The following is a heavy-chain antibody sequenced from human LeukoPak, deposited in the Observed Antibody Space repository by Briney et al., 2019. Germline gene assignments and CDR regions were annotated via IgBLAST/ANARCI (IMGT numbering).Heavy chain of an antibody. CDR2: IGANGLST. V-gene: IGHV3-23*01. J-gene: IGHJ6*03. D-gene: IGHD3-22*01. CDR1: GFTFSGYG. Sequence: GGSLRLSCAASGFTFSGYGMNWVRQAPGKGLEWVSVIGANGLSTYYADSVKGRFTISRDNYKNTLYLQMNSLRVEDTALYYCAKNGASSGYSAMDVWGKGTTVTVSS. CDR3: AKNGASSGYSAMDV.